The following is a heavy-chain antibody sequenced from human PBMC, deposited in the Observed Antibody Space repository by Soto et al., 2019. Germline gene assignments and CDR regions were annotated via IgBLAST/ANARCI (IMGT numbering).Heavy chain of an antibody. V-gene: IGHV4-39*07. CDR1: GGYICSSSCY. CDR2: ISHSGST. Sequence: SETLSLPCTVLGGYICSSSCYCGWIRQPPGKGLEWIASISHSGSTYYNPSLKSRVIMSLDKSKNQFSLNLTSVTAADTAVYYCATQSGPCTWLHWGQGTLVTV. CDR3: ATQSGPCTWLH. D-gene: IGHD3-3*01. J-gene: IGHJ4*02.